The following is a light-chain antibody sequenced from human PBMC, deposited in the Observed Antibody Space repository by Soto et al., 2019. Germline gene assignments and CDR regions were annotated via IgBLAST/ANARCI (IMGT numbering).Light chain of an antibody. Sequence: EIVMTQSPVTLSLSPGERATLSCRASQSVSNNLAWYQQKPGQAPRLLIYGASTRATGIPARFSGSGSGTEFTLTISRLEPEDFAVYYCQQFSSYPLTFGGGTKVDIK. CDR2: GAS. J-gene: IGKJ4*01. V-gene: IGKV3-15*01. CDR1: QSVSNN. CDR3: QQFSSYPLT.